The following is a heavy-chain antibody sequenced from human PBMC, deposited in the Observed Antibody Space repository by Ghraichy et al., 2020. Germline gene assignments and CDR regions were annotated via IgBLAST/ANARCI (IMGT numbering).Heavy chain of an antibody. V-gene: IGHV3-7*01. CDR3: AREVPAAALYYYGMDV. CDR2: IKQDGSEK. J-gene: IGHJ6*04. D-gene: IGHD2-2*01. CDR1: GFTFSSYW. Sequence: GESLNISCAASGFTFSSYWMSWVRQAPGKGLEWVANIKQDGSEKYYVDSVKGRFTISRDNAKNSLYLQMNSLRAEDTAVYYCAREVPAAALYYYGMDVWGKGTTVTVSS.